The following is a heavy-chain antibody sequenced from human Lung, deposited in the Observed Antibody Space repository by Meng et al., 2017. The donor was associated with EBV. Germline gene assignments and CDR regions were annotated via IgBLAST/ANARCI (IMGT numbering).Heavy chain of an antibody. D-gene: IGHD6-19*01. CDR3: ARLRLVWMFDY. Sequence: VQLQDSGPGLVKPSQTLSPTCTCSGGSVASGAYYWSWIRQRPGKGLEWIGYIYYSGSTFYTPSLKSRATLSVDTSKNQFSLKLNSVTAADTAVYYCARLRLVWMFDYWGQGALVTVSS. J-gene: IGHJ4*02. CDR2: IYYSGST. CDR1: GGSVASGAYY. V-gene: IGHV4-31*03.